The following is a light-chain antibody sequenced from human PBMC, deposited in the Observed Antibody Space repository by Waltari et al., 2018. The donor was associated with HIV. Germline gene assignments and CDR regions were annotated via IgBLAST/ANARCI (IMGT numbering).Light chain of an antibody. CDR3: QSYDSSLSVVV. V-gene: IGLV1-40*01. CDR1: SSNIGAGYD. Sequence: QSVLTQPPSVSGAPGQRVTISCTGSSSNIGAGYDVHWYQQLPGTAPKLLIEGNSNRPSGVPDRFSGSTSGTSASLAITGLQAEDEADYYCQSYDSSLSVVVFGGGTKLTVL. CDR2: GNS. J-gene: IGLJ2*01.